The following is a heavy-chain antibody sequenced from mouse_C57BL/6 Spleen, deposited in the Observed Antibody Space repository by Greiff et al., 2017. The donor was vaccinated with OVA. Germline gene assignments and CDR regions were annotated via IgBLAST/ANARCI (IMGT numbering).Heavy chain of an antibody. CDR2: INPNNGGT. CDR1: GYTFTDYY. CDR3: ASWLLKGWYFDV. D-gene: IGHD2-3*01. J-gene: IGHJ1*03. V-gene: IGHV1-26*01. Sequence: EVQLQQSGPELVQPGASVKISCKASGYTFTDYYMNWVKQSPGTRLEWIGDINPNNGGTSYNQKFKGKATLTVDKSSSNAYMELRSLTSEDAAVYYCASWLLKGWYFDVWGTGTTVTVSS.